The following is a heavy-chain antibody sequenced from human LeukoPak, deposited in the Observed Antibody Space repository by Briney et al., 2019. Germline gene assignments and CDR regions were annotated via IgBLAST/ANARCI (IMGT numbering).Heavy chain of an antibody. V-gene: IGHV4-34*01. J-gene: IGHJ5*02. CDR1: GGSFSGYY. CDR2: INHSGST. Sequence: SETLSLTCAVYGGSFSGYYWSWIRQPPGKGLEWIGEINHSGSTNYNPSLKSRVTISVDTSKNQFSLKLSSVTAADTAVYYCAEGFGELSSNWFDPWGQGTLVTVSS. D-gene: IGHD3-10*01. CDR3: AEGFGELSSNWFDP.